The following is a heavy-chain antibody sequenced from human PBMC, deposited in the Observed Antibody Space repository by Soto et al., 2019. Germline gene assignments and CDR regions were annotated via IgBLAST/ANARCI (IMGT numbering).Heavy chain of an antibody. J-gene: IGHJ4*02. CDR2: SHQSGKT. D-gene: IGHD1-1*01. V-gene: IGHV4-4*02. CDR1: GVSISSHDW. CDR3: ATRDNNKFY. Sequence: QVQLQESGPGLAKPSGTLSLTCTVSGVSISSHDWWTWVRQPPGKGLEWIGESHQSGKTNYNSSLESRVAISVDKSKNQFSLHLTSVTVADTAMYYCATRDNNKFYWGQGTLVTVSS.